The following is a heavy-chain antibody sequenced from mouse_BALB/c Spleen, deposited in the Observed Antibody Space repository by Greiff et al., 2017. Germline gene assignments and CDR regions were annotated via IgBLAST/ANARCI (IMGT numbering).Heavy chain of an antibody. V-gene: IGHV5-17*02. CDR2: ISSGSSTI. Sequence: EVMLVESGGGLVQPGGSRKLSCAASGFTFSSFGMHWVRQAPEKGLEWVAYISSGSSTIYYADTVKGRFTISRDNPKNTLFLQMTSLRSEDTAMYYCARRAGLGYFDVWGAGTTVTVSS. D-gene: IGHD2-10*02. CDR1: GFTFSSFG. CDR3: ARRAGLGYFDV. J-gene: IGHJ1*01.